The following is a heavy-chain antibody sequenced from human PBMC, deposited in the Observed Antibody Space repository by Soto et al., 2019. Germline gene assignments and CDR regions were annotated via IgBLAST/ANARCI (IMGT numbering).Heavy chain of an antibody. CDR2: ISYDGSNK. J-gene: IGHJ5*02. V-gene: IGHV3-30-3*01. CDR3: ATSIAARSRWFDP. CDR1: GFTFSSYA. Sequence: QVQLVESGGGVVQPGRSLRLSCAASGFTFSSYAMHWVRQAPGKGLEWVAVISYDGSNKYYADSVKGRFTISRDNSKNTLYLQMNSLRAEDTAMYYCATSIAARSRWFDPWGQGTLVTVCS. D-gene: IGHD6-6*01.